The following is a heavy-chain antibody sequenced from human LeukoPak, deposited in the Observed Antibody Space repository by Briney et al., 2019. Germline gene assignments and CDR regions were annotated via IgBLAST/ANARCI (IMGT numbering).Heavy chain of an antibody. D-gene: IGHD3-22*01. CDR1: GYNFGGYA. CDR2: VNGNGHTT. Sequence: GGSPRLSCAASGYNFGGYAMSWIRQAPVKGLDWVSTVNGNGHTTYYADSVRGRFTISRNNSKNTLHLQMNSLRVEDTAIYYCARHPDLQYYYDPTNYGIDPWGQGTLVTVSS. CDR3: ARHPDLQYYYDPTNYGIDP. J-gene: IGHJ5*02. V-gene: IGHV3-23*01.